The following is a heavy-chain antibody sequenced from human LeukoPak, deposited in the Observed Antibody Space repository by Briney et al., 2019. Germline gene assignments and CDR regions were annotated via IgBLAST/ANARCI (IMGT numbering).Heavy chain of an antibody. J-gene: IGHJ4*02. CDR2: IYTSGST. D-gene: IGHD4-17*01. Sequence: PSETLSLTCTVSGYSISSGYYWGWIRQPPGKGLEWIGRIYTSGSTNYNPSLKSRVTISVDTSKNQFSLKLSSVTAADTAVYYCARDTENGDYFDYWGQGTLVTVSS. CDR1: GYSISSGYY. V-gene: IGHV4-38-2*02. CDR3: ARDTENGDYFDY.